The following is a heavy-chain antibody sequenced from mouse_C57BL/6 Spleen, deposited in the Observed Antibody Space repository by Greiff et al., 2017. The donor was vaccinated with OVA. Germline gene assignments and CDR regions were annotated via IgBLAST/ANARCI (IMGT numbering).Heavy chain of an antibody. CDR3: ARTGDDYDGFAY. V-gene: IGHV1-81*01. Sequence: QVQLQQSGAELARPGASVKLSCKASGYTFTSYGISWVKQRTGQGLEWIGEIYPRSGNTYYNEKFKGKATLTADKSSSTAYMELRSLTSEDSAVYFCARTGDDYDGFAYWGQGTTLTVSS. D-gene: IGHD2-4*01. CDR1: GYTFTSYG. CDR2: IYPRSGNT. J-gene: IGHJ2*01.